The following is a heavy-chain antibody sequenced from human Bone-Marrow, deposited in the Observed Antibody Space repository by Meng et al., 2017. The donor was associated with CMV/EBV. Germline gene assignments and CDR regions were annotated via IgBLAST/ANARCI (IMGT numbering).Heavy chain of an antibody. V-gene: IGHV1-18*01. CDR1: GYTFTSYG. J-gene: IGHJ1*01. D-gene: IGHD3-3*01. CDR2: ISAYNGNT. CDR3: ARDDYDFWSGYPKYFQH. Sequence: QVQRVQLGSEGKKPGASVKVSGKASGYTFTSYGISWVRQAPGQGLEWMGWISAYNGNTNYAQKLQGRVTMTTDTSTSTAYMELRSLRSDDTAVYYCARDDYDFWSGYPKYFQHWGQGTLVTVSS.